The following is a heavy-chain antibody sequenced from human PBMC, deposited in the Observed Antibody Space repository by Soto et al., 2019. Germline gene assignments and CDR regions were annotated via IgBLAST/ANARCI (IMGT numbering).Heavy chain of an antibody. J-gene: IGHJ4*02. Sequence: GGSLRLSCAASGFTFSIYAMSWVRQAPGKGLEWVSTIGGSGGDTTYADFVRGRFTVSRDNSRNTLYLQMNSLRAEDTAIYYCAKDAPGSGWLGDYWGRGTLVTV. CDR3: AKDAPGSGWLGDY. CDR1: GFTFSIYA. CDR2: IGGSGGDT. D-gene: IGHD3-22*01. V-gene: IGHV3-23*01.